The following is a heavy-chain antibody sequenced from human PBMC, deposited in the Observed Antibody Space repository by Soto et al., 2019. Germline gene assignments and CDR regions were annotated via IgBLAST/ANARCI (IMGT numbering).Heavy chain of an antibody. CDR3: AKDRRSTKTPRWWFDP. CDR2: ISYDGSNK. D-gene: IGHD2-15*01. V-gene: IGHV3-30*18. Sequence: QVQLVESGGGVVQPGRSLRLSCAASGFTFSSYGMRWVRQAPGKGLEWVAVISYDGSNKYYADSVKGRFTISRDNSKNTLYLQMNSLRAEDTAVYYCAKDRRSTKTPRWWFDPWGQGTLVTVSS. J-gene: IGHJ5*02. CDR1: GFTFSSYG.